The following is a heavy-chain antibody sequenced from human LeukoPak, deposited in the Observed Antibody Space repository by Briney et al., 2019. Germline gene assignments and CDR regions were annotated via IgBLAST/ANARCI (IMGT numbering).Heavy chain of an antibody. J-gene: IGHJ6*03. D-gene: IGHD6-6*01. Sequence: SETLSLTCTVSGHSISNYYWSWIRQPPGKGLEWIGYIYYSGSTYYNPSLKSRVTISVDTSKNQFSLRLSSVTAADTAVYYCASDFSSSSSVYYYYYMDVWGKGTTVTVSS. CDR2: IYYSGST. CDR1: GHSISNYY. V-gene: IGHV4-59*12. CDR3: ASDFSSSSSVYYYYYMDV.